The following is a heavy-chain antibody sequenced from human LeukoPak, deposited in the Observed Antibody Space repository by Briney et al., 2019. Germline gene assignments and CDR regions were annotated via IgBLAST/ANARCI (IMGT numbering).Heavy chain of an antibody. CDR3: ARDGGKANVGAVDY. D-gene: IGHD1-26*01. CDR2: ISYDGSNK. CDR1: GFIFSSYG. J-gene: IGHJ4*02. V-gene: IGHV3-30*19. Sequence: GGSLRLSCAASGFIFSSYGMHWVRQAPGKGLEWVAVISYDGSNKYYADSVKGRFTISRDNSKNTLYLQMNSLRAEDTAVYYCARDGGKANVGAVDYWGQGTLVTVSS.